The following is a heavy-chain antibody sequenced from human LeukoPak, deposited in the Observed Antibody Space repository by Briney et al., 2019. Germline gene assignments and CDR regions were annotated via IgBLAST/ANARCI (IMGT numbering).Heavy chain of an antibody. Sequence: PSETLSLTCTVSGGSISSSSYYWGWIRQPPGKGLEWIGSIYYSGSTYYNPSLTSRVTISVDTSKNQFSLKLSSVTAADTAVYYCARLDAFDIWGQGTMVTVSS. CDR2: IYYSGST. J-gene: IGHJ3*02. CDR3: ARLDAFDI. V-gene: IGHV4-39*07. CDR1: GGSISSSSYY.